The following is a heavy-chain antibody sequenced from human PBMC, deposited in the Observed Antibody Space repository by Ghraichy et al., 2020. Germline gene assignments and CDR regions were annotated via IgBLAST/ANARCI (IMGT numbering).Heavy chain of an antibody. CDR2: ISSSGSTI. D-gene: IGHD2/OR15-2a*01. CDR1: GFTFSDYY. Sequence: GGSLRLSCAASGFTFSDYYMSWIRQAPGKGLEWVSYISSSGSTIYYADSVKGRFTISRDNAKNSLYLQMNSLRAEDTAVYYCARDLSMDNNWFDPWGQGTLVTVSS. CDR3: ARDLSMDNNWFDP. J-gene: IGHJ5*02. V-gene: IGHV3-11*01.